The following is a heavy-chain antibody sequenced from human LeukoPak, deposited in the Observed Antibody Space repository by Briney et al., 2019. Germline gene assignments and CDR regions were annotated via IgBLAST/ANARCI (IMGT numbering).Heavy chain of an antibody. Sequence: PGGSLRLSCAVSGFTFSTYAMSWVRQAPGKGLEWVSSISGSGGTTYYADSVKGRFTVSRDNSKDTLYLQMISLRAEDTAVYYCAPYSSSSSPFDYWGQGTLVTVSS. J-gene: IGHJ4*02. V-gene: IGHV3-23*01. CDR2: ISGSGGTT. D-gene: IGHD6-13*01. CDR3: APYSSSSSPFDY. CDR1: GFTFSTYA.